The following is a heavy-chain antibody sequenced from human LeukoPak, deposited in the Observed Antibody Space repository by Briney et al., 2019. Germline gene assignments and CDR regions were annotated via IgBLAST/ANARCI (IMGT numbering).Heavy chain of an antibody. CDR3: ARGDGYKDYYYMDV. J-gene: IGHJ6*03. D-gene: IGHD5-24*01. CDR2: INPNSGGT. CDR1: GYTFTDYY. V-gene: IGHV1-2*02. Sequence: GASVKVSCKASGYTFTDYYMHWVRQAPGQGLEWMGWINPNSGGTNHAQKFQGRVTMTRDTSISTAYMELSRLRSDDTAVYYCARGDGYKDYYYMDVWGKGTTVTVSS.